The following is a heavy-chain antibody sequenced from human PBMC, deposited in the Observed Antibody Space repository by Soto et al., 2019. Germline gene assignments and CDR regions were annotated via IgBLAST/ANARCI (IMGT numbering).Heavy chain of an antibody. CDR2: VSHDGSTK. V-gene: IGHV3-30-3*01. CDR3: ARDPDNGYHPSWFDP. J-gene: IGHJ5*02. Sequence: GGPLRLSCAASGFTFNMYAMHWVRQAPGKGLEWAAAVSHDGSTKRYAESVKGRFTISRDNSKNTLYLQMFSLRVEDTAVYYCARDPDNGYHPSWFDPWGQGTLVTVSS. D-gene: IGHD2-2*01. CDR1: GFTFNMYA.